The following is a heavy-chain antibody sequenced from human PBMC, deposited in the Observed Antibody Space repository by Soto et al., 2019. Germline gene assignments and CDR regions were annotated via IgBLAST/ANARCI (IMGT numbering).Heavy chain of an antibody. V-gene: IGHV4-34*01. CDR3: ARGIAMKLVVHSDASDKYYLDS. D-gene: IGHD3-22*01. CDR1: GGSFSGYY. J-gene: IGHJ4*02. Sequence: SETLSLTCAVYGGSFSGYYWSWIRQSPGKGLEWIGEINHSGSTNYNPSLKSRVTISVDTSKNQFSLKVTSVAAADTAMYYCARGIAMKLVVHSDASDKYYLDSWGQGTLVTV. CDR2: INHSGST.